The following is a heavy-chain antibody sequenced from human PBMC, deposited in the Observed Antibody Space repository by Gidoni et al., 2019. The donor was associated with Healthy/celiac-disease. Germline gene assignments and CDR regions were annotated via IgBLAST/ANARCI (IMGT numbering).Heavy chain of an antibody. D-gene: IGHD6-6*01. CDR3: ASIAALGPGMDV. V-gene: IGHV1-69*01. Sequence: QVQPAQSGAEVKKPGSSVKVSCQASGGTFSSYAISWVRQAPGQGLEWRGGIIPIFGTANYAQKFQGRVTITADESTSTAYMELSSLRSEDTAVYYCASIAALGPGMDVWGQGTTVTVSS. J-gene: IGHJ6*02. CDR1: GGTFSSYA. CDR2: IIPIFGTA.